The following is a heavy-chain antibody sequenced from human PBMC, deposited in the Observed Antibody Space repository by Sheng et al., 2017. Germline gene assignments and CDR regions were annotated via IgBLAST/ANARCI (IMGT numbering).Heavy chain of an antibody. D-gene: IGHD3-10*01. Sequence: QVQLQQWGAGLLKPSETLSLTCAVYGGSFSGYYWSWIRQPPGKGLEWIGEINHSGSTNYNPSLKSRVTISVDTSKNQFSLKLSSVTAADTAVYYCARTDDYYGSGSYYYWGQGTLVTVSS. CDR3: ARTDDYYGSGSYYY. V-gene: IGHV4-34*01. J-gene: IGHJ4*02. CDR1: GGSFSGYY. CDR2: INHSGST.